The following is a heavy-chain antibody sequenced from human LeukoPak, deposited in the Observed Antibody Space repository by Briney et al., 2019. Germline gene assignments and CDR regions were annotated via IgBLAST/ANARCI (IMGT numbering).Heavy chain of an antibody. V-gene: IGHV3-30-3*01. CDR1: GFTFSNYA. CDR3: ANLPGYGSGSYYNEQKKTFDY. D-gene: IGHD3-10*01. J-gene: IGHJ4*02. Sequence: GGSLRLSCAASGFTFSNYAVHWVRQAPGKGLEWVAVISYDGSNKYYADSVKGRFTISRDNSKNTLYLQMNSLRAEDTAVYYCANLPGYGSGSYYNEQKKTFDYWGQGTLVTVSS. CDR2: ISYDGSNK.